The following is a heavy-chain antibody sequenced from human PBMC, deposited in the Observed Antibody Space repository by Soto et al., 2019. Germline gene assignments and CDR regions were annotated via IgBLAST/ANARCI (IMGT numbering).Heavy chain of an antibody. J-gene: IGHJ4*02. CDR2: VNPSGGHT. CDR3: ARGGHVVVVSAALDY. D-gene: IGHD2-21*01. CDR1: GDTFTDYY. V-gene: IGHV1-46*01. Sequence: QVQLVQSGAEVKKPGASVKVSCKASGDTFTDYYIHWVRQAPGQGLEWMGTVNPSGGHTTYAQHFLGRMTMTMDTSTSTPYMELTSLPSEATAVYYGARGGHVVVVSAALDYWGQGTLVTVSS.